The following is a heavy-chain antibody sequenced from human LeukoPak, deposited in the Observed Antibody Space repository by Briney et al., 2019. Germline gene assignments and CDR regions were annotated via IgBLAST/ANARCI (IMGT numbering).Heavy chain of an antibody. CDR2: IYHSGST. V-gene: IGHV4-38-2*01. CDR3: ASEICSSTSCFLEEYFDY. D-gene: IGHD2-2*01. CDR1: GYSISSGYY. J-gene: IGHJ4*02. Sequence: SETLSLTCAVSGYSISSGYYWGWIRQPPGKGLEWIGSIYHSGSTYYNPSLKSRVTISVDTSKNQFSLKLSSVTAADTAVYYCASEICSSTSCFLEEYFDYWGRGTLVTVSS.